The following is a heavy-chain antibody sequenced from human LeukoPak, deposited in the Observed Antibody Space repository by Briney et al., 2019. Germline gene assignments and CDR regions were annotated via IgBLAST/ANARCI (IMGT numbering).Heavy chain of an antibody. Sequence: PGASLRLSCSASGFTFSSHWMHWFREAPGKVLVLLSGITGSGGGPHYADSVKGRFTISRDNSNNTLYLQMNSLRAEDTAVYYCAKDIAASGTLGFDFWGQGTMVTV. D-gene: IGHD6-13*01. CDR2: ITGSGGGP. J-gene: IGHJ3*01. CDR3: AKDIAASGTLGFDF. CDR1: GFTFSSHW. V-gene: IGHV3-23*01.